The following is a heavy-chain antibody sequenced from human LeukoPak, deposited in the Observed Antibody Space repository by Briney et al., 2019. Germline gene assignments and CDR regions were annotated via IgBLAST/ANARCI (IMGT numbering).Heavy chain of an antibody. Sequence: ASVKVSCKASGYTFTSYYMHWVRKAPGQGLEWVGIITPTSGSTTYAQKFQGRFTMTRDTSTSTVSLELRRLRSEDTAMYYCARAKEMATTTLNYWGQGTLVTVSS. D-gene: IGHD5-24*01. J-gene: IGHJ4*02. CDR2: ITPTSGST. V-gene: IGHV1-46*01. CDR1: GYTFTSYY. CDR3: ARAKEMATTTLNY.